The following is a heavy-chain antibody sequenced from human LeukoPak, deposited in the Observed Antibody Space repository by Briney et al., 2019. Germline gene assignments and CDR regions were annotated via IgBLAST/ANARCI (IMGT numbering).Heavy chain of an antibody. V-gene: IGHV3-30-3*01. Sequence: GRSLSLFCAASGFTFSSYAMHWVRQAPGKGLEWVAVISYDGSNKYYADSVKGRFIISRENSKITLYLQMNSLRAEDTAVYYCIDAFDLWGRGTLVTVSS. CDR3: IDAFDL. J-gene: IGHJ2*01. CDR1: GFTFSSYA. CDR2: ISYDGSNK.